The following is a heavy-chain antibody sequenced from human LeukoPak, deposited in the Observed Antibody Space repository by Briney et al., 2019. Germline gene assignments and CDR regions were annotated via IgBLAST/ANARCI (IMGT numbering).Heavy chain of an antibody. J-gene: IGHJ4*02. D-gene: IGHD3-22*01. Sequence: PGGSLRLSCAASGFTFSSYWMSWVRQAPGKGLEWVANIKQDGSEKYYVDSVKGRFTISRDNAKNSLYLQMNSLRAEDTAVYYCARDLFAYYYDNSGYYIFDYWGQGTLVTVSS. CDR3: ARDLFAYYYDNSGYYIFDY. V-gene: IGHV3-7*01. CDR1: GFTFSSYW. CDR2: IKQDGSEK.